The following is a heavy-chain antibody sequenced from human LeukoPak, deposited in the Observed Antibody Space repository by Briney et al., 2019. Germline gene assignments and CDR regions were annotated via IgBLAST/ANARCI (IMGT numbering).Heavy chain of an antibody. V-gene: IGHV3-66*01. CDR3: ARSQQSAGNDAFDI. J-gene: IGHJ3*02. CDR2: IYSGGST. D-gene: IGHD1-14*01. Sequence: GGSLRLSCAASGFTVSSNYMSWVRQAPGKGLEWVSVIYSGGSTYYADSVKGRFTISRDNPNNTLYLQMNSLRAEDTAVYYCARSQQSAGNDAFDIWGQGTMVTVSS. CDR1: GFTVSSNY.